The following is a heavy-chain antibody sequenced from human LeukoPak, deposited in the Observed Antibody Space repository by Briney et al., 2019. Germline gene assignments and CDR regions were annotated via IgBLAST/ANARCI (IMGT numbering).Heavy chain of an antibody. Sequence: KPGGSLRLSCAASGFTFSSYAMHWVRQAPGKGLEWVAVISYDGSNKYYADSVKGRFTISRDNSKNTLYLQMNSLRAEDTAVYYCARDFGGSYLWDYWGQGTLVTVSS. J-gene: IGHJ4*02. V-gene: IGHV3-30-3*01. CDR2: ISYDGSNK. D-gene: IGHD1-26*01. CDR1: GFTFSSYA. CDR3: ARDFGGSYLWDY.